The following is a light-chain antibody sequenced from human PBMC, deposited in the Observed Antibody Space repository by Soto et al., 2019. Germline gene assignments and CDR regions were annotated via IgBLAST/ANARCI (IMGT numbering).Light chain of an antibody. Sequence: DIQMTQSPSSVSASVGDRVTITCRASQSISSWLAWYQQKPGTVPKLLIYAASSLQSGVPSRFSGSGAGTEITLTITSLQPEDFGTYYCQQGDSFPITFGQGTRLEIK. CDR2: AAS. CDR3: QQGDSFPIT. CDR1: QSISSW. J-gene: IGKJ5*01. V-gene: IGKV1-12*01.